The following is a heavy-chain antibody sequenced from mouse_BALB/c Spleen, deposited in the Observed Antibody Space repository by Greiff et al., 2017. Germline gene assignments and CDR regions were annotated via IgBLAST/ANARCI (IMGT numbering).Heavy chain of an antibody. CDR2: ISYDGSN. J-gene: IGHJ2*01. Sequence: EVHLVESGPGLVKPSQSLSLTCSVTGYSITSGYYWNWIRQFPGNKLEWMGYISYDGSNNYNPSLKNRISITRDTSKNQFFLKLNSVTTEDTATYYCARIYYGYDGYFDYWGQGTTLTVSS. V-gene: IGHV3-6*02. CDR1: GYSITSGYY. CDR3: ARIYYGYDGYFDY. D-gene: IGHD2-2*01.